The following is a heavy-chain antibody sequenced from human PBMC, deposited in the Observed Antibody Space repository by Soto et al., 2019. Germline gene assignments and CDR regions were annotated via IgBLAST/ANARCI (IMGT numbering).Heavy chain of an antibody. J-gene: IGHJ4*02. CDR1: GGSISSFC. CDR2: ICTGGTT. Sequence: PSETLSLTCAVSGGSISSFCWTWIRQPPGQGLEWIGYICTGGTTKYNPSLKSRVTISVDTSKNQFSLKLTSVTAADTAVYYCARSDGRYWGQGTLVTVSS. V-gene: IGHV4-4*09. CDR3: ARSDGRY.